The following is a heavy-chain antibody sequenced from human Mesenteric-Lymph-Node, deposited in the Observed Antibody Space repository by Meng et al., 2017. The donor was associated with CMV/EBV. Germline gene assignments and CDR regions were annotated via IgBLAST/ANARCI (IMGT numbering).Heavy chain of an antibody. CDR3: ARGVRAKSAKGLRWYFDL. CDR2: IYYSGST. V-gene: IGHV4-59*01. J-gene: IGHJ2*01. Sequence: SETLSLTCTVSGGSISSYYWSWIRQPPGKGLEWIGYIYYSGSTNYNPSLKSRVTISVDTSKNQFSLKLSSVTAADTAVYYCARGVRAKSAKGLRWYFDLWGRGTLVTVSS. D-gene: IGHD2-8*01. CDR1: GGSISSYY.